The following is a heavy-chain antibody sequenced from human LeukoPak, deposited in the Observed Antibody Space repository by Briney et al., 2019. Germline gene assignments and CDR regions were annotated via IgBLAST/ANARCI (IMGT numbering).Heavy chain of an antibody. CDR2: ISAYNGNT. V-gene: IGHV1-18*01. D-gene: IGHD2-15*01. Sequence: AASVKVSCKASGYTFTSYGISWVRQAPGLGLEWMGWISAYNGNTNYAQKLQGRVTMTTDTSTSTAYMELGSLRSDDTAVYYCARYNGYCSGGSCYHFDYWGQGTLVTVSS. CDR1: GYTFTSYG. J-gene: IGHJ4*02. CDR3: ARYNGYCSGGSCYHFDY.